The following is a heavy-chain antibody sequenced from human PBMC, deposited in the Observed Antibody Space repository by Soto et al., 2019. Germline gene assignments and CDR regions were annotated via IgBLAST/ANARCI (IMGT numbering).Heavy chain of an antibody. D-gene: IGHD3-10*01. CDR3: ATSKDAGGAFDI. CDR2: IKSWTSGGTI. Sequence: EVQLEESGGGLVEPGGSLRLSCSASGFSFNYAWMNWVHQAPGKGLEWVSRIKSWTSGGTIDYAAPVKGRFTISRDDSEKTLYLQMNSLKSEDTAVYYCATSKDAGGAFDIWGQGTMVTVSS. CDR1: GFSFNYAW. V-gene: IGHV3-15*07. J-gene: IGHJ3*02.